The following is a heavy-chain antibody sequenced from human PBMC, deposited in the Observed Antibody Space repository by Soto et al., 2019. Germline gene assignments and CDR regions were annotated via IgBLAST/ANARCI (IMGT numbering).Heavy chain of an antibody. CDR1: GFTFSSYA. CDR2: ISYDGSNK. CDR3: ARATVGQQLVPGDY. J-gene: IGHJ4*02. Sequence: GGSLRLSCAASGFTFSSYAMHWVRQAPGKGLEWVAVISYDGSNKYYADSVKGRFTISRDNSKNTLYLQMNSLRAEDTAVYYCARATVGQQLVPGDYWGQGTLVTVSS. D-gene: IGHD6-13*01. V-gene: IGHV3-30-3*01.